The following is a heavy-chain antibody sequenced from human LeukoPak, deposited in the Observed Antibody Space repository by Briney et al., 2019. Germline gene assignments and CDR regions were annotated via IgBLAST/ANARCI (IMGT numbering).Heavy chain of an antibody. Sequence: GESLKISCQGSGYSFTSYWIGWVRQLPGKGLEWMGIIYPGDSDTRYSPSFQGQVTISADKSISTAYLQWSSLKASDTAMYYCARGPLPYSSSWFYYFDYWGQGTLVTVSS. V-gene: IGHV5-51*01. J-gene: IGHJ4*02. D-gene: IGHD6-13*01. CDR1: GYSFTSYW. CDR2: IYPGDSDT. CDR3: ARGPLPYSSSWFYYFDY.